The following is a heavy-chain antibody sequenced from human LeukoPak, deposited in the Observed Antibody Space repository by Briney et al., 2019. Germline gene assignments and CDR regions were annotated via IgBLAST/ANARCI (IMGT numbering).Heavy chain of an antibody. Sequence: GGSLRLSCAASGFTFDDYAMHWVRQAPGKGLEWVSGISWNSGSIGYADSVKGRFTISRDNAKNSLYLQMNSLRAEDTALYYCAKDSYYYGSGSSYNYGMDVWGQGTTVTVSS. D-gene: IGHD3-10*01. J-gene: IGHJ6*02. CDR1: GFTFDDYA. CDR2: ISWNSGSI. V-gene: IGHV3-9*01. CDR3: AKDSYYYGSGSSYNYGMDV.